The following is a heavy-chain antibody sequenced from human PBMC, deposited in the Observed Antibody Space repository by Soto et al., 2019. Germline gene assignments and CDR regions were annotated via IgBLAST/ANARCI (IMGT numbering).Heavy chain of an antibody. Sequence: GGSLRLSCAASGFTFSSYAMHWVRQAPGKGLEWVAVISYDGSNKYYADSVKGRFTISRDNSKNTLYLQMNSLRAEDTAVYYCARVGVSFPRITIFGVVIEQTRYYYYGMDVWGQGTTVTAP. V-gene: IGHV3-30-3*01. CDR1: GFTFSSYA. J-gene: IGHJ6*02. D-gene: IGHD3-3*01. CDR2: ISYDGSNK. CDR3: ARVGVSFPRITIFGVVIEQTRYYYYGMDV.